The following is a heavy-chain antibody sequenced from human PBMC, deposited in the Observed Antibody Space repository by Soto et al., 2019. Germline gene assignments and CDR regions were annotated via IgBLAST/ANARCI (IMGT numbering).Heavy chain of an antibody. CDR2: IYYSGST. Sequence: SETLSLTCTVSGGSIRSSDYYWSWIRHPPGKGLEWIGYIYYSGSTNYNPSLKSRVTISVDTSKNQFSLKLSSVTAADTAVYYCARQKTYYYNSGNFRALFASWGRGTLVTVSS. D-gene: IGHD3-10*01. CDR1: GGSIRSSDYY. V-gene: IGHV4-61*05. J-gene: IGHJ4*02. CDR3: ARQKTYYYNSGNFRALFAS.